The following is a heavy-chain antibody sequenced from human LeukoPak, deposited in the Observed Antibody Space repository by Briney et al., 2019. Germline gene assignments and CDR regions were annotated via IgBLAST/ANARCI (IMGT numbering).Heavy chain of an antibody. CDR3: ARGDSSGYYITPFDY. Sequence: SSETLSLTCTVSGGSISSSSYYWGWIRQPPGKGLEWIGSVYYSGSTYYNPSLKSRVTISVDTSKNQFSLKLSSVTAADTAVYYCARGDSSGYYITPFDYWGQGTLVTVSS. CDR2: VYYSGST. V-gene: IGHV4-39*01. J-gene: IGHJ4*02. D-gene: IGHD3-22*01. CDR1: GGSISSSSYY.